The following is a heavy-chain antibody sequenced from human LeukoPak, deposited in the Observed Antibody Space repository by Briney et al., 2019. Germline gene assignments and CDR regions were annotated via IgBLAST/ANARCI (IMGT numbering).Heavy chain of an antibody. CDR3: ATDLEQQLVFDY. CDR2: FDPEDGET. Sequence: AASVTASCKVSGYTLTELSLHWVRQAPGKGLEWMGGFDPEDGETIYAQKFQGRVTMTEDTSTDTAYMELSSLRSEDTAVYYCATDLEQQLVFDYWSQGALVTVSS. CDR1: GYTLTELS. V-gene: IGHV1-24*01. J-gene: IGHJ4*02. D-gene: IGHD6-13*01.